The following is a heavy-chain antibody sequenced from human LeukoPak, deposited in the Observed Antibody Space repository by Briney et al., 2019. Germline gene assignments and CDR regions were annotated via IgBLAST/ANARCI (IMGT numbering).Heavy chain of an antibody. CDR3: ARRCSTSCYGDY. V-gene: IGHV5-51*01. Sequence: GESLKISCKSSGYSFTNYWIGWVRQMSGKGLEWMGIIYPGDSDTKYSPSFQGQVTISADKSISTAYLQWSSLKASDTAMYYCARRCSTSCYGDYWGQGTLVTVSS. CDR2: IYPGDSDT. J-gene: IGHJ4*02. D-gene: IGHD2-2*01. CDR1: GYSFTNYW.